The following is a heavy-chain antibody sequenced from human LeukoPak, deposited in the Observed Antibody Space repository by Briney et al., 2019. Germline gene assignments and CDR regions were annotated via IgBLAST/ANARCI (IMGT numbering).Heavy chain of an antibody. CDR3: ARLGIAAAGYAFDI. Sequence: SETLSLTCTVSGGSISSYYWSWIRQPPGKGLEWIGYTYYSGSTNYNPSLKSRVTISVDTSKNQFSLKLSSVTAADTAVYYCARLGIAAAGYAFDIWGQGTMVTVSS. V-gene: IGHV4-59*08. CDR2: TYYSGST. CDR1: GGSISSYY. J-gene: IGHJ3*02. D-gene: IGHD6-13*01.